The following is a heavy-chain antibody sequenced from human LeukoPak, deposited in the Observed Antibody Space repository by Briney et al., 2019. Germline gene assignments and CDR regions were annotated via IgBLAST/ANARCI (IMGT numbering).Heavy chain of an antibody. CDR2: ISYSGST. V-gene: IGHV4-59*08. CDR3: AGQGGRSGYTDPLLPVDY. J-gene: IGHJ4*02. CDR1: GGSISSNY. D-gene: IGHD3-3*01. Sequence: PSETLSLTCTVSGGSISSNYWSWIRQPPGKGLEWIGYISYSGSTNYNPSLKSRVTISVDTSKNHFSLRLSSVTAADTAVYYCAGQGGRSGYTDPLLPVDYWGQGSLVTVSS.